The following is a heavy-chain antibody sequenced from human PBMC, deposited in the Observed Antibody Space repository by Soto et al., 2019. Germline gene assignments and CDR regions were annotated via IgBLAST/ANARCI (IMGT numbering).Heavy chain of an antibody. V-gene: IGHV4-61*08. Sequence: SETLSLTCTVSGGSISSGDYYWSWIRQPPGKGLEWIGYIYYSGATNYNPSLKSRVTMSADTSKNKFSLNLSSVTAADTAIYYWARAMGDWGTYYYCDGLDVWGQGTTVTGSS. D-gene: IGHD2-21*02. CDR3: ARAMGDWGTYYYCDGLDV. CDR2: IYYSGAT. J-gene: IGHJ6*02. CDR1: GGSISSGDYY.